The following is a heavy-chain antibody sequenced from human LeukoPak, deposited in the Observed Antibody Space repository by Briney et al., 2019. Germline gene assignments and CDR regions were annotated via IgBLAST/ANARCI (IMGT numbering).Heavy chain of an antibody. CDR1: GFTFSIYS. CDR2: IYSTSNYI. J-gene: IGHJ5*02. CDR3: ASPPGGVAVTAEDWFDP. V-gene: IGHV3-21*01. D-gene: IGHD6-19*01. Sequence: GGSLRLSCAASGFTFSIYSMNWVRQAPGKGLEWVSSIYSTSNYIYYADSVKDRFTISRDNAKNSLYLQMDSLRAEDTAMYYCASPPGGVAVTAEDWFDPWGQGTLVTVSS.